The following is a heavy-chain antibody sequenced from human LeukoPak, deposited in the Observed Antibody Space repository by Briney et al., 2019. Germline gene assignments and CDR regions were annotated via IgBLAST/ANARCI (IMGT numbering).Heavy chain of an antibody. CDR3: ARVDQYCSGGSCYWRTADY. CDR1: GYTFTSYG. J-gene: IGHJ4*02. V-gene: IGHV1-18*01. D-gene: IGHD2-15*01. CDR2: ISAYNGNT. Sequence: ASVKVSCKASGYTFTSYGISWVRQAPGQGLEWMGWISAYNGNTNYAQKLQGRVSMTTDTSTSTAYMELRSLRSDDTAVYYCARVDQYCSGGSCYWRTADYWGQGTLVTVSS.